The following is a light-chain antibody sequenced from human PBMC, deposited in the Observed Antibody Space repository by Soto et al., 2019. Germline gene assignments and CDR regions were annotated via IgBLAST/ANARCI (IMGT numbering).Light chain of an antibody. CDR1: QSISSF. Sequence: DIQMTQSPSSLCGSVGDRVSITCRASQSISSFLNWYQQIPGKAPKLLIYASSSLQSWVPSRFSGSGSGTDFTLTISSLQPEDFATYYCQQTYSAPRTFGQVTKVDIK. J-gene: IGKJ1*01. V-gene: IGKV1-39*01. CDR2: ASS. CDR3: QQTYSAPRT.